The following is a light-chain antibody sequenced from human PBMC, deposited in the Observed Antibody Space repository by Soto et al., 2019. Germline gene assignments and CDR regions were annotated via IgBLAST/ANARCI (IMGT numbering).Light chain of an antibody. J-gene: IGLJ1*01. CDR1: SSDVGSYNR. Sequence: QSVLTQPPSVSGSPGQSVTISCTGTSSDVGSYNRVSWYQQPPGTAPKLMIYEVSNRPSGVSDRFSGSKSGNTSSLTISGLQAEDEADYYCSSYTSSSTLVFGTGTKVTVL. CDR2: EVS. V-gene: IGLV2-18*02. CDR3: SSYTSSSTLV.